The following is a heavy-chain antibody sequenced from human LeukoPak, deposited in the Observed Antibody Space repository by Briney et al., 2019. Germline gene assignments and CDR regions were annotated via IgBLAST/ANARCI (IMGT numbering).Heavy chain of an antibody. J-gene: IGHJ4*02. CDR1: GFIFSDYG. CDR3: AKEGTASKPSDLDY. CDR2: IRFDGSNK. V-gene: IGHV3-30*02. D-gene: IGHD1-1*01. Sequence: QTGGSLRLSCAASGFIFSDYGMHWVRQAPGKGLEWVAFIRFDGSNKYYADSVKGRFTISRDNSKSTVYLQMISLRDEDTAVYYCAKEGTASKPSDLDYWGQGTLVTVSS.